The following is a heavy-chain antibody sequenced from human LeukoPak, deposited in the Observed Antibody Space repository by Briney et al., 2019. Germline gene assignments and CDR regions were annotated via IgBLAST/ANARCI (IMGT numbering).Heavy chain of an antibody. CDR2: IYYSGST. V-gene: IGHV4-39*01. CDR3: ARTKYGSGSYYDDY. CDR1: GGSISSSGYY. J-gene: IGHJ4*02. D-gene: IGHD3-10*01. Sequence: PSETLSLTCTVSGGSISSSGYYWGWIRQPPGKGLEWIGSIYYSGSTYYNPSLKSRVTISVDTSKNQFSLKLSSVTAADTAVYYCARTKYGSGSYYDDYWGQGTLVTVSS.